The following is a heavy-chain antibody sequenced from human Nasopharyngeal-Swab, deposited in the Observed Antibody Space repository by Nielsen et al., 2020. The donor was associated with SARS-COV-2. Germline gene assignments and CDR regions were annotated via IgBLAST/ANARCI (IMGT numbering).Heavy chain of an antibody. J-gene: IGHJ6*02. CDR3: AGAITYYYDGSGSPSYGLDV. V-gene: IGHV1-69*01. D-gene: IGHD3-22*01. CDR2: LILVFGTT. Sequence: WVRQAPGQGLEWVGGLILVFGTTHYSQKFQDRLRVTADASTDTAYMELSSLRSDDTAVYYCAGAITYYYDGSGSPSYGLDVWGQGTTVTVSS.